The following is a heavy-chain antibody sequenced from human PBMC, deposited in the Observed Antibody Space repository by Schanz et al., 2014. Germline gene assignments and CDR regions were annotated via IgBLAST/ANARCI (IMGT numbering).Heavy chain of an antibody. Sequence: QVQLVQSGAEVKKPGASVKVSCKASGYTFTGYYMHWVRQAPGQGLEWMGWINPNSGDTNYAQKFQGWVTMTRDTSISTAYMELSSLRSEDTAVYYCAREVGLYDRGWFDPWGQGTLVTVSS. V-gene: IGHV1-2*04. J-gene: IGHJ5*02. D-gene: IGHD3-22*01. CDR3: AREVGLYDRGWFDP. CDR1: GYTFTGYY. CDR2: INPNSGDT.